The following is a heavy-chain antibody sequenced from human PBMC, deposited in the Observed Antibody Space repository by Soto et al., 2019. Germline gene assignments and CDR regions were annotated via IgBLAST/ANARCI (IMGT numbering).Heavy chain of an antibody. Sequence: PSVKVSCKAPEGTFSNYAINWVRQAPGQGLEWMGGIIPLLYTPTYARKFEDKVTIIADESTSTAYMDLSSLRSDDTALYYCAIGHSYGTFEHWGQGTLVTVSS. V-gene: IGHV1-69*13. CDR1: EGTFSNYA. CDR2: IIPLLYTP. CDR3: AIGHSYGTFEH. D-gene: IGHD5-18*01. J-gene: IGHJ4*02.